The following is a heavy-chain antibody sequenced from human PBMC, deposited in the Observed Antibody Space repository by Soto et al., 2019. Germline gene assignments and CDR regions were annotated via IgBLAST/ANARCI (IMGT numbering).Heavy chain of an antibody. V-gene: IGHV4-31*03. J-gene: IGHJ1*01. CDR1: GVSISTGDYY. D-gene: IGHD6-13*01. Sequence: QVQLQESGPGLVEPSQTLSLTCTVSGVSISTGDYYWTWIRQHPGKGLEWIGYIYPSGSTYYNPSLKSRVTISIDTSKNQFSLKVTSVTAADTAVYYFARGQLEVARGFGWGQGTLVTVSS. CDR2: IYPSGST. CDR3: ARGQLEVARGFG.